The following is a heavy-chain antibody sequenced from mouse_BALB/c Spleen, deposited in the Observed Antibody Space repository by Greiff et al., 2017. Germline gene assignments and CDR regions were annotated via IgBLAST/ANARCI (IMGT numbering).Heavy chain of an antibody. CDR3: ARSPAMITGYYAMDY. CDR1: GFTFSSFG. Sequence: EVHLVESGGGLVQPGGSRKLSCAASGFTFSSFGMHWVRQAPEKGLEWVAYISSGSSTIYYADTVKGRFTISRDNPKNTLFLQMTSLRSEDTAMYYSARSPAMITGYYAMDYWGQGTSVTVSA. CDR2: ISSGSSTI. J-gene: IGHJ4*01. D-gene: IGHD2-4*01. V-gene: IGHV5-17*02.